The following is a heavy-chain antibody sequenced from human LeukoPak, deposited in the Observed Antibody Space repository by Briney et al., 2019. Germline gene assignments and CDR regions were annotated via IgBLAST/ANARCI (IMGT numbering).Heavy chain of an antibody. Sequence: GGSLRLSCAASGFTFSSYSMNWVRQAPGKGLEWVSSISSSSSYIYYADSVKGRITISRDNAKNSLYLQMNSLRAEDTAVYYCARQAYCGGDCLADFDSWGQGTMVTVSS. J-gene: IGHJ4*02. D-gene: IGHD2-21*02. CDR2: ISSSSSYI. V-gene: IGHV3-21*01. CDR3: ARQAYCGGDCLADFDS. CDR1: GFTFSSYS.